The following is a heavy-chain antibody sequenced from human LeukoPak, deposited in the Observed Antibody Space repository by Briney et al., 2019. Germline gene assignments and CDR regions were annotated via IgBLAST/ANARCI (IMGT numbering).Heavy chain of an antibody. CDR1: GGSFSGYY. J-gene: IGHJ4*02. Sequence: SETLSLTCAVYGGSFSGYYWSWIRQPPGKGLEWIGEINHSGSTNYNPSLKSRVTISVDTSKNQFSLKLSSVTAADTAVYYCARGPNSSSSPRHDDWGQGTLVTVSS. V-gene: IGHV4-34*01. D-gene: IGHD6-6*01. CDR3: ARGPNSSSSPRHDD. CDR2: INHSGST.